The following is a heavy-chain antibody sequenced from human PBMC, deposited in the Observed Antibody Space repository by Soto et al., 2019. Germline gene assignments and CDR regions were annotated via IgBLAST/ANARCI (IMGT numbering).Heavy chain of an antibody. Sequence: VGSLRLSCAASGFKFSSYAMSWVCQAPGKGLEWVSLISATGGGTYYADSVKGRFTISRDNSDNTLYLQVHSLRAEDTAVYYCAKDRRAGGNSAFYFDFWGQGAQVTVSS. D-gene: IGHD3-16*01. J-gene: IGHJ5*01. CDR3: AKDRRAGGNSAFYFDF. V-gene: IGHV3-23*01. CDR2: ISATGGGT. CDR1: GFKFSSYA.